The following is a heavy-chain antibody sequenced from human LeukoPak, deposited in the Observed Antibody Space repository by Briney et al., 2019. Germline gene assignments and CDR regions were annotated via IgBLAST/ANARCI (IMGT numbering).Heavy chain of an antibody. CDR1: GFTFSSYS. CDR3: AKGTLDIVVVPAAPKVYYFDY. D-gene: IGHD2-2*01. V-gene: IGHV3-48*01. CDR2: ISSSSSTI. Sequence: PGGSLRLSCAASGFTFSSYSMNWVRQAPGKGLEWVSYISSSSSTIYYADSVKGRFTIFRDNSKNTLYLQMNSLRAEDTAVYYCAKGTLDIVVVPAAPKVYYFDYWGQGTLVTVSS. J-gene: IGHJ4*02.